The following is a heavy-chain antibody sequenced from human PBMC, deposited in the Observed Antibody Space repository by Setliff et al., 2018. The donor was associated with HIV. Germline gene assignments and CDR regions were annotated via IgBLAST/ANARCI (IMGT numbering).Heavy chain of an antibody. Sequence: GSLRLSCSASGFTFTNFVMSWVRQAPGKGLEWVSDISGSGGSTYYADSVEGRFTISRDQYKNTLYLQMSTLRPEDTAVYYCVRVYDAVVLAGRLWGQGTLVTVSS. D-gene: IGHD2-2*01. CDR3: VRVYDAVVLAGRL. V-gene: IGHV3-23*01. CDR1: GFTFTNFV. J-gene: IGHJ4*02. CDR2: ISGSGGST.